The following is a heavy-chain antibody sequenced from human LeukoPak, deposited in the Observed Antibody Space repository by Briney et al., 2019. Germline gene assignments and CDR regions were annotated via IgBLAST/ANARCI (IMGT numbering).Heavy chain of an antibody. CDR3: ARGVRAGYYISPGEFNDY. D-gene: IGHD3-9*01. J-gene: IGHJ4*02. V-gene: IGHV1-8*01. CDR2: MNPNSGNT. Sequence: ASVKVSCKASGYTFTSYDINWVRQATGQGLEWMGWMNPNSGNTGYAQKFQGRVTITRNTSISTAYMELSSLRSEDTAVYYCARGVRAGYYISPGEFNDYWGQGTLVTVSS. CDR1: GYTFTSYD.